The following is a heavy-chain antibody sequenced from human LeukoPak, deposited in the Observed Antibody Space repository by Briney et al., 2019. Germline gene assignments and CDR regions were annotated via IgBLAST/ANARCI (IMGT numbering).Heavy chain of an antibody. J-gene: IGHJ6*02. CDR3: ASSSYCSTTSCYYYYYGIDV. CDR1: GYTFTSYY. CDR2: INPSGGST. V-gene: IGHV1-46*01. D-gene: IGHD2-2*01. Sequence: ASVKVSRKASGYTFTSYYMHWVRQAPGQGLEWMGIINPSGGSTSYAQKFQGRVTMTRDTSTNTVYMELSSLRSEDTAVYYCASSSYCSTTSCYYYYYGIDVWGQGTTVTVSS.